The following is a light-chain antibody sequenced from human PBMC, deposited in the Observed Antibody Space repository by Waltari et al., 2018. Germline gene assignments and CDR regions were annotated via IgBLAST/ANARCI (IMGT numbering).Light chain of an antibody. CDR2: YDT. CDR3: QVWDDTTNSGV. Sequence: YVLTQPPSVSVAPGKTATLTCGGENIETKSVNWYQQKPGQAPVLVLFYDTDRPSGIPDRFSGSNSGNTVTLTISWVEAGDEADYRCQVWDDTTNSGVFGGGTRLTVL. V-gene: IGLV3-21*04. CDR1: NIETKS. J-gene: IGLJ3*02.